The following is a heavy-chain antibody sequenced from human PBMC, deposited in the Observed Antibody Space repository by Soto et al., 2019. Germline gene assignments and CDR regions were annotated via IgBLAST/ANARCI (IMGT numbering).Heavy chain of an antibody. D-gene: IGHD6-13*01. V-gene: IGHV3-30*03. CDR1: GFTFSSYG. J-gene: IGHJ4*02. CDR3: ARTYGTYSSSQEIDY. Sequence: GGSLRLSCAASGFTFSSYGMHWVRQAPGKGLEWVAVISYDGSNKYYADSVKGRFTISRDNSKNTLYLQMTNMDPVDTATYYCARTYGTYSSSQEIDYWGQGTLVTVSS. CDR2: ISYDGSNK.